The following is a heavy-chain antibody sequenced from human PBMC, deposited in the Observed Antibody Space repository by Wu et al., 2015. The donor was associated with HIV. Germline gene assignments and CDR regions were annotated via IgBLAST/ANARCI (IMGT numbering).Heavy chain of an antibody. CDR1: GYSFTAYY. CDR2: INPNTGGA. J-gene: IGHJ5*01. CDR3: LTAIVGVVS. Sequence: QVQLMQSGAEVKKPGASVKVSCKTSGYSFTAYYMHWVRQAPGQGLEWMGRINPNTGGADSAQKFQGRVTMTRDTSTKTAYLELRRLRSDDTAIYFCLTAIVGVVSWGQGTLVTVSS. V-gene: IGHV1-2*02. D-gene: IGHD2/OR15-2a*01.